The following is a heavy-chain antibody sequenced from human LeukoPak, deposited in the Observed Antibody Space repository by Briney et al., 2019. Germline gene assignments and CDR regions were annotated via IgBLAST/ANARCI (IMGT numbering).Heavy chain of an antibody. D-gene: IGHD6-6*01. J-gene: IGHJ4*02. CDR3: ARHFLGSSNYYFDY. Sequence: PSETLSLTCTVSGGSISSSSYYWGWIRQPPGKGLEWIGRIYYSGSTYYNPSLKSRVTISVDTSKYQFSLKLSSVTAADTAVYYCARHFLGSSNYYFDYWGQGTLVTVSS. CDR1: GGSISSSSYY. CDR2: IYYSGST. V-gene: IGHV4-39*01.